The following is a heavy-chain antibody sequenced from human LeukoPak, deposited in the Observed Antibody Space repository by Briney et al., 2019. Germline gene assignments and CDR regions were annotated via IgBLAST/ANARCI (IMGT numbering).Heavy chain of an antibody. Sequence: GGSLRLSCAASGFTFSSYSMNWVRQAPGKGLEWVSSISSSSSYIYYADSVKGRFTISRDNAKNSLYLQMNSLRAEDTAVYYCATVLIVGATTTYDYWGQGTLVTVSS. CDR3: ATVLIVGATTTYDY. CDR1: GFTFSSYS. J-gene: IGHJ4*02. D-gene: IGHD1-26*01. V-gene: IGHV3-21*01. CDR2: ISSSSSYI.